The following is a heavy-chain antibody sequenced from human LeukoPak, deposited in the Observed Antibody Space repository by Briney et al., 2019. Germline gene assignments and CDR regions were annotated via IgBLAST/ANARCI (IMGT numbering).Heavy chain of an antibody. CDR2: IRYDGSNK. CDR3: AKDWGPCGGNSGFDY. D-gene: IGHD4-23*01. CDR1: GFTFSSYG. Sequence: GGSLRLSCAASGFTFSSYGMHWVRPAPGKGLEWVAFIRYDGSNKYYADSVKGRFTISRDNSKNTLYLQMNSLRAEDTAVYYCAKDWGPCGGNSGFDYWGQGTLVTVSS. J-gene: IGHJ4*02. V-gene: IGHV3-30*02.